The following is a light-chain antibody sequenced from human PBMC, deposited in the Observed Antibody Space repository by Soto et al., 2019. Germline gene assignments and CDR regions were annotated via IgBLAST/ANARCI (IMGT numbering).Light chain of an antibody. CDR1: SSDVGGYNY. J-gene: IGLJ1*01. Sequence: QSALTQPPSASGSFGQSVTISCTGTSSDVGGYNYVSWYQQHPGKAPKLMIYEVSERPSGVPDRFSGSKSGNTASLTVSGLQADDEADYYWSSYSGTNYHYVFGTGTQLTVL. CDR3: SSYSGTNYHYV. CDR2: EVS. V-gene: IGLV2-8*01.